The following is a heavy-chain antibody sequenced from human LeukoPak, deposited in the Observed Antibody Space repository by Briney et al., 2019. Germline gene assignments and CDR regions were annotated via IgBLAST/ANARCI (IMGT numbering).Heavy chain of an antibody. V-gene: IGHV3-15*01. J-gene: IGHJ4*02. Sequence: GGSLRLPCAASGFTFSNAWMSWVRQAPGKGLEWVGRIKSKTDGGTTDYAAPVKGRFTISRDDSKNTLYLQMNGLKTEDTAVYYCTTGGAHYYDFLTAYRRWGQGTLVTVSS. CDR3: TTGGAHYYDFLTAYRR. CDR1: GFTFSNAW. D-gene: IGHD3-9*01. CDR2: IKSKTDGGTT.